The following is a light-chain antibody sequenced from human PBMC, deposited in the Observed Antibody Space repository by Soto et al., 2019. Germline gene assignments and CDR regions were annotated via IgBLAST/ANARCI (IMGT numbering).Light chain of an antibody. CDR3: QQYGSSSWT. CDR2: GTS. V-gene: IGKV3-20*01. J-gene: IGKJ1*01. Sequence: IVLTQSPGTLSLSPEERATLSCRASQSVSSSYLAWYQQKPGQAPRLLIYGTSSRATAIPDRFSGSGSGTDFTLTISRLEPEDFAVYYCQQYGSSSWTFGQGTKV. CDR1: QSVSSSY.